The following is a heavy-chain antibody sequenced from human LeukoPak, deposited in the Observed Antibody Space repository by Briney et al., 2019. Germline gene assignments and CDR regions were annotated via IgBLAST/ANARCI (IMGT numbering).Heavy chain of an antibody. D-gene: IGHD3-10*01. V-gene: IGHV4-39*07. Sequence: SQTLSLTCTVSSVSISSTSYYWGWLRQPPGMGLQWIGSMYYSGSTYYHPSLKSRVTISVDTSKSQCSLKLSSVTAADTAVYYCAREMRSPRGGFDYWDQGTLVTVS. J-gene: IGHJ4*02. CDR3: AREMRSPRGGFDY. CDR2: MYYSGST. CDR1: SVSISSTSYY.